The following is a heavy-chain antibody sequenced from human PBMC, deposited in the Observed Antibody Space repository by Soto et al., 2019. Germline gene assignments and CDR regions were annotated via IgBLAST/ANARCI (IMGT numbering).Heavy chain of an antibody. V-gene: IGHV1-18*01. D-gene: IGHD6-13*01. CDR3: ARVLTQQLIPFRLDY. Sequence: QVQLVQSGAEVKKTGASVKVSCKASGYTFISYGISWVRQAPGQGLEWMGWISAYNGNTNYAQKVQGRVTMTTDTSTSTAYMELRSLRSDDTAVYYCARVLTQQLIPFRLDYWGQGTLVTVSS. J-gene: IGHJ4*02. CDR2: ISAYNGNT. CDR1: GYTFISYG.